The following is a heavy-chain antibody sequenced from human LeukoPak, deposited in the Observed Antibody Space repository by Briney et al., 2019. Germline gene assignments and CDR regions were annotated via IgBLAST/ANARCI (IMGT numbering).Heavy chain of an antibody. Sequence: GGSLRLSCAASGFTFSNYGMHWVRQAPGKGLEWVAVISGDGTNKFYVDSVKGRFTISRDNSKNTLYLQMNSLRAEDTAVYYCAKDIAATAETYYFDYWGQGTLVTVSS. V-gene: IGHV3-30*18. CDR3: AKDIAATAETYYFDY. J-gene: IGHJ4*02. CDR2: ISGDGTNK. CDR1: GFTFSNYG. D-gene: IGHD6-13*01.